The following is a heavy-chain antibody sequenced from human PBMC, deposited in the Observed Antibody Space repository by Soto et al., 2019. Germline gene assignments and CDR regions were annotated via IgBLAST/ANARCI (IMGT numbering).Heavy chain of an antibody. CDR2: IQHGGST. CDR3: ARAHYGDYGYGMDV. V-gene: IGHV4-30-2*01. J-gene: IGHJ6*02. D-gene: IGHD4-17*01. CDR1: GGSISSGGYS. Sequence: QLQLQESGSGLVKPSQTLSLTCAVSGGSISSGGYSWSWIRQPPGKGLEWIGYIQHGGSTYYNPSLKSRVTISVDRSKNQFSLKLTSVTAADTVVYYCARAHYGDYGYGMDVWGQGTTVTVSS.